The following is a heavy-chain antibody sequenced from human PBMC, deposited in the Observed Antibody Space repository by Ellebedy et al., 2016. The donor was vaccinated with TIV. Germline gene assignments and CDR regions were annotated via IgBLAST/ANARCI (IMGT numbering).Heavy chain of an antibody. Sequence: GGSLRLXCAASGFTFSNYGMHWVRQAPGKGLEWVAIMSHDGSNSYYSDSVKGRFSISRDNSKNTLYLQMNSLRAEDTAVYYCVRAPRGQYYFDYWGQGTLVTVSS. CDR2: MSHDGSNS. J-gene: IGHJ4*02. CDR3: VRAPRGQYYFDY. V-gene: IGHV3-30*03. D-gene: IGHD5-12*01. CDR1: GFTFSNYG.